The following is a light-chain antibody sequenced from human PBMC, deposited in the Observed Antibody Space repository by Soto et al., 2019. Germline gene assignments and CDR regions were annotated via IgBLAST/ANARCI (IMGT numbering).Light chain of an antibody. CDR1: QTVSKF. V-gene: IGKV1-39*01. J-gene: IGKJ1*01. Sequence: DIQMTQSPSSLSASVGDRVTIACRASQTVSKFVNWYQQKPGKVPTLLIFITSTLHSGVPSRFSGSGSGTEFTLTINGLQPEDFATYYCQQTYTLPRTFAQGTKV. CDR2: ITS. CDR3: QQTYTLPRT.